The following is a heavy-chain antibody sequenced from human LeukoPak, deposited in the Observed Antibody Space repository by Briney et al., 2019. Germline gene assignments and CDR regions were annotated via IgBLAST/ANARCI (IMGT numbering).Heavy chain of an antibody. CDR1: GGSMSNYY. CDR3: ARLLFSGSWYYGMDV. D-gene: IGHD6-13*01. Sequence: SETLSLTCTVSGGSMSNYYWSWIRQPPGKGLEWIAYISYSGYANYNPSLKSRVTISVDTSKNQFSLKLNSVPAADTAVYYCARLLFSGSWYYGMDVWGRGTSVTVSS. J-gene: IGHJ6*02. CDR2: ISYSGYA. V-gene: IGHV4-59*08.